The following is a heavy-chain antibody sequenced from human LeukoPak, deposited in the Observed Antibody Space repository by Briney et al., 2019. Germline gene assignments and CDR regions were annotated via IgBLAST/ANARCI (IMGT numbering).Heavy chain of an antibody. CDR2: INHSGST. D-gene: IGHD3-10*01. Sequence: SETLSLTCAVYGGSFSGYYWSWIRQPPGKGLEWIGEINHSGSTNYNPSLKSRVTISVDTSKNQFSLKLSSVTAADTAVYYCARDDGLGSYSKYNWFDPWGQGTLVTVSS. CDR1: GGSFSGYY. J-gene: IGHJ5*02. V-gene: IGHV4-34*01. CDR3: ARDDGLGSYSKYNWFDP.